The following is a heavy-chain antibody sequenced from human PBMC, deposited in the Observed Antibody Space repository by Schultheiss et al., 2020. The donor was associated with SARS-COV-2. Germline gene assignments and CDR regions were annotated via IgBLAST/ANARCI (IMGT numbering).Heavy chain of an antibody. D-gene: IGHD2-21*02. J-gene: IGHJ4*02. V-gene: IGHV1-2*02. CDR1: GYTFTSYA. CDR3: ARDHFPCGGDCYPPSPFDY. CDR2: INPNSGGT. Sequence: ASVKVSCKASGYTFTSYAMHWVRQAPGQGLEWMGWINPNSGGTNYAQKFQGRVTMTRDTSISTAYMELSSLRSEDTAVYYCARDHFPCGGDCYPPSPFDYWGQGTLVTVSS.